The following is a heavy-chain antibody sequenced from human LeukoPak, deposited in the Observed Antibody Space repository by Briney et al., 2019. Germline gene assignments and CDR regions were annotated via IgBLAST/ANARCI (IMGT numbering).Heavy chain of an antibody. CDR1: GFTLSNAW. CDR2: IKSKTDGGTT. CDR3: TTEVAIAAAGTLFDY. V-gene: IGHV3-15*01. Sequence: GSLRLSCAASGFTLSNAWMSWVRQAPGKGLEWVGRIKSKTDGGTTDYAAPVKGRFTISRDDSKNTLYLQMNSLKTEDTAVYYCTTEVAIAAAGTLFDYWGQGTLVTVSS. J-gene: IGHJ4*02. D-gene: IGHD6-13*01.